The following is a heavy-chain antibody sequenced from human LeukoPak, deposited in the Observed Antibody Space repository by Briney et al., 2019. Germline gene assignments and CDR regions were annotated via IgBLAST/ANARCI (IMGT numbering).Heavy chain of an antibody. Sequence: SVKVSCKASGGTFSSYAISWVRQAPGQGLEWMGGIIPIFGTANYAQKFQGRVTITTDESTSTAYMELSSLRSEDTAVYYCATFWSGYSPHFDYWGQGTLVTVSS. J-gene: IGHJ4*02. CDR2: IIPIFGTA. CDR1: GGTFSSYA. V-gene: IGHV1-69*05. CDR3: ATFWSGYSPHFDY. D-gene: IGHD3-3*01.